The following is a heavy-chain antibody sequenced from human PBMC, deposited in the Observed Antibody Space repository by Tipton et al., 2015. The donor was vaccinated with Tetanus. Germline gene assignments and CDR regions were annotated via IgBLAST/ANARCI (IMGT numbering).Heavy chain of an antibody. CDR3: ARGIMVRGVSRFDP. D-gene: IGHD3-10*01. Sequence: GLVKPSETLSLTCTVSGASISSYYWSWIRQPAGKGLEWIGRVYNSGSTDYNPSLKSRLAMSLDPSKNQFSLKLSSVTAADTAVYYCARGIMVRGVSRFDPWGPGNPCHRLL. J-gene: IGHJ5*02. V-gene: IGHV4-4*07. CDR1: GASISSYY. CDR2: VYNSGST.